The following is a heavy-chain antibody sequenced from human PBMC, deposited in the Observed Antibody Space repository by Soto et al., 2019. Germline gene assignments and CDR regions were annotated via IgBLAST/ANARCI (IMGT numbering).Heavy chain of an antibody. D-gene: IGHD3-3*01. CDR2: IWYDGSIK. J-gene: IGHJ6*02. CDR1: GFTFRTHG. CDR3: ASVVIFGVVSNFYGIDV. Sequence: QVQLVESGGGVVQPGRSLRLSCAASGFTFRTHGMHWVRQAPGKGLEWVAVIWYDGSIKYYGDAVKGRFTISRDNSKNTLYREMNNLRGEDSAVYYFASVVIFGVVSNFYGIDVWGQGTTVTVSS. V-gene: IGHV3-33*03.